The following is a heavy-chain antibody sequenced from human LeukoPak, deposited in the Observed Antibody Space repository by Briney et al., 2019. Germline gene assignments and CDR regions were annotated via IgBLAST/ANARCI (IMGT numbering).Heavy chain of an antibody. V-gene: IGHV3-9*01. Sequence: GGSLRLSCAASGFTFDDYAMHWVRQAPGKGLEWVSGISWNSGNIGYADSVKGRFTISRDNAKNSLYLQMNSLRAEDTALCYCAKDLYYDSSGYLDYWGQGTLVTVSS. D-gene: IGHD3-22*01. J-gene: IGHJ4*02. CDR3: AKDLYYDSSGYLDY. CDR2: ISWNSGNI. CDR1: GFTFDDYA.